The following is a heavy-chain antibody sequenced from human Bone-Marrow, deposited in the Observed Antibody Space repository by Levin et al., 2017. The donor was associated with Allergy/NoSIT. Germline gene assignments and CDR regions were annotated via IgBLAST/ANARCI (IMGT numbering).Heavy chain of an antibody. CDR1: GFPFSSYG. D-gene: IGHD3-10*01. V-gene: IGHV3-33*01. J-gene: IGHJ6*03. CDR3: ARDGVPITMVQGVTFYYYYYMDV. CDR2: IWYDGSNK. Sequence: LSLTCAASGFPFSSYGMHWVRQAPGKGLEWVAVIWYDGSNKYYADSVKGRFTISRDNSKNTLYLQMNSLRAEDTAVYYCARDGVPITMVQGVTFYYYYYMDVWGKGTTVTVSS.